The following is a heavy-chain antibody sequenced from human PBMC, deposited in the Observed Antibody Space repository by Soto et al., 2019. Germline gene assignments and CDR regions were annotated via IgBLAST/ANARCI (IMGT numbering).Heavy chain of an antibody. CDR3: AKDQAEYYYGMDV. CDR1: GFTVSSNY. D-gene: IGHD6-25*01. CDR2: IYSGGST. J-gene: IGHJ6*02. V-gene: IGHV3-53*01. Sequence: GGSLRLSCAASGFTVSSNYMSWVRQAPGKGLEWVSVIYSGGSTYYADSVKGRFTISRDNSKNTLYLQMNSLRAEDTAVYYCAKDQAEYYYGMDVWGQGTTVTVSS.